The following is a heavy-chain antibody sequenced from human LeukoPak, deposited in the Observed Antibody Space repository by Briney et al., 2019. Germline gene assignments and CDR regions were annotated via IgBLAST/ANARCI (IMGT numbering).Heavy chain of an antibody. CDR2: INPNSGGT. CDR1: VYTFTGYY. D-gene: IGHD6-19*01. J-gene: IGHJ6*03. Sequence: EASVKVSSKASVYTFTGYYMHWVRQAPGQGLEWMGWINPNSGGTNYAQKFQGRVTMTRDTSISTAYMELSRLRSDDTAVYYCARDQHSSGWYGDYYYYMDVWGKGTTVTVSS. CDR3: ARDQHSSGWYGDYYYYMDV. V-gene: IGHV1-2*02.